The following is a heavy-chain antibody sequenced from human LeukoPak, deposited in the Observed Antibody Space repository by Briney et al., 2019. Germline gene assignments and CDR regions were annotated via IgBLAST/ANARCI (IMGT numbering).Heavy chain of an antibody. CDR1: GFTFTSYA. D-gene: IGHD3-22*01. J-gene: IGHJ4*02. CDR2: IWYAGNNK. V-gene: IGHV3-33*01. Sequence: PGGSLRLSCAASGFTFTSYAMHWVRQAPGKGLEWVAVIWYAGNNKYYAESVKGRFTISRDNSKNTLYLQMNSLRAEDTAVYCCARGSSGYYYVHDYWGQGTLVTVSS. CDR3: ARGSSGYYYVHDY.